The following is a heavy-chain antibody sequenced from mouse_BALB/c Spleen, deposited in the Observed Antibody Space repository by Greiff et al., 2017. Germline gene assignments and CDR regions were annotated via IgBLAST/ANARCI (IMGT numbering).Heavy chain of an antibody. V-gene: IGHV1S22*01. CDR3: TRGDNYPFAY. Sequence: LQQPGSELVRPGASVKLSCKASGYTFTSYWMHWVKQRHGQGLEWIGNIYPGSGNTNYDEKFKSKGTLTVDTSSSTAYMHLSSLTSEDSADYYGTRGDNYPFAYWGQGTLVTVSA. J-gene: IGHJ3*01. CDR2: IYPGSGNT. CDR1: GYTFTSYW. D-gene: IGHD1-3*01.